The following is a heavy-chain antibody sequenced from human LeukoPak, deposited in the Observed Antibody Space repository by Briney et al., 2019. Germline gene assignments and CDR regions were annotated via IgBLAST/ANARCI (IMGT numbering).Heavy chain of an antibody. CDR1: GGSISSSSYY. Sequence: SETLSLTCTVSGGSISSSSYYWGWIRQPPGKGLEWIGSIYYSGSTYYNPSLKSRVTISVDTSKNQFSLKLSSVTAADTAVYYCARHVVLEHSTQLFDYWGQGTLVTVSS. J-gene: IGHJ4*02. CDR2: IYYSGST. D-gene: IGHD2-2*01. V-gene: IGHV4-39*01. CDR3: ARHVVLEHSTQLFDY.